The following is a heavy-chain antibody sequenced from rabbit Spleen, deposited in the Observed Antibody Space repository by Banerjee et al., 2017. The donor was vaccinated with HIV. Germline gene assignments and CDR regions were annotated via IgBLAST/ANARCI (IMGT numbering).Heavy chain of an antibody. D-gene: IGHD8-1*01. V-gene: IGHV1S45*01. Sequence: QQQLEESGGGLVKPGGTLTLTCKASGVSFSSNWICWVRQAPGKGLEWIACIDTNDGDTDYANWPKGRFTISKTSSSTVTLLMTSLTAADTATYFCARDTGSSFSSYGMDLWGPGTLVTVS. CDR3: ARDTGSSFSSYGMDL. CDR1: GVSFSSNW. CDR2: IDTNDGDT. J-gene: IGHJ6*01.